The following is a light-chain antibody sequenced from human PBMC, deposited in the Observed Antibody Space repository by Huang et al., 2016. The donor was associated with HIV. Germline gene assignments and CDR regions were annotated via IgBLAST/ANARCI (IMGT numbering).Light chain of an antibody. Sequence: DIQMTQSPSSLSASVGDRVTITCRASQDIRSSLAWYQQKPGKAPKLLLFAASRLDSGVPSRLSGSGSGTDYTLNISSLQPEDFATYYCQQHYTTPRDTFGQGTRLAIK. CDR1: QDIRSS. V-gene: IGKV1-NL1*01. CDR3: QQHYTTPRDT. J-gene: IGKJ5*01. CDR2: AAS.